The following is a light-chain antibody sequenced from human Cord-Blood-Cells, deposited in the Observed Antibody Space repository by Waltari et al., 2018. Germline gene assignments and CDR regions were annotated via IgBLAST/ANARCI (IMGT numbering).Light chain of an antibody. V-gene: IGKV3-11*01. CDR1: QSVSSY. J-gene: IGKJ4*01. CDR2: DAS. CDR3: QQRSNWPLLT. Sequence: EIVLTQSPATLPLSPGERATLSCRASQSVSSYLAWYQQKPGQAPRLLIYDASNRATGIPARFSGSGSGTDVTLTISSLEPEDFAVYYCQQRSNWPLLTFGGGTKVEIK.